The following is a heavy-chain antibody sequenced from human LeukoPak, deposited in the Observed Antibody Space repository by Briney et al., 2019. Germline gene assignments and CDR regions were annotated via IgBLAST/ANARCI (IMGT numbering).Heavy chain of an antibody. CDR1: GGSISSGDYY. Sequence: PQTLSLTCTVSGGSISSGDYYWSWIRQPPGKGLEWIGYIYYSGSTYYNPSLKSRVTISVDTSKNQFSLKLSSVTAADTAVYYCATPYSGGYHGLDIWGQGTMVTVSS. CDR3: ATPYSGGYHGLDI. D-gene: IGHD1-26*01. V-gene: IGHV4-30-4*08. J-gene: IGHJ3*02. CDR2: IYYSGST.